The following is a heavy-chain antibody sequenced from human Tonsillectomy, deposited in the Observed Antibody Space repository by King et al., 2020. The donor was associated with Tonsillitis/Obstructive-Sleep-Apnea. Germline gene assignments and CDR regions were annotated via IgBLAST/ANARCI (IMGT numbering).Heavy chain of an antibody. CDR1: GFTVSSNY. CDR3: ARDLGAAAGSANWFDP. V-gene: IGHV3-53*01. CDR2: IYSGGST. D-gene: IGHD6-13*01. J-gene: IGHJ5*01. Sequence: DVQLVESGGGLIQPGGSLRLSCAASGFTVSSNYMSWVRQAPGKGLEWGSVIYSGGSTYYADSVKGRFTISRDNSKNTLYLQMNSLRAEDTAVYYCARDLGAAAGSANWFDPWGRGTAVTVSS.